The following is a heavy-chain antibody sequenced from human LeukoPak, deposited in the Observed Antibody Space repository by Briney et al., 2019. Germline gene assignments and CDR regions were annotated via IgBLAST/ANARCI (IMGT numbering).Heavy chain of an antibody. D-gene: IGHD2-2*01. CDR2: INPSGGST. CDR1: GYTFTSYY. V-gene: IGHV1-46*01. J-gene: IGHJ4*02. Sequence: ASVKVSFKSSGYTFTSYYMHWVRQPPGQGLEWMGIINPSGGSTSYAQKFQGRVTMTRDTSTSTVYMELSSLRSEDTAVYYCARLGRPFVVVPAASRGTTKPDLRGRDYWGQGTLVTVSS. CDR3: ARLGRPFVVVPAASRGTTKPDLRGRDY.